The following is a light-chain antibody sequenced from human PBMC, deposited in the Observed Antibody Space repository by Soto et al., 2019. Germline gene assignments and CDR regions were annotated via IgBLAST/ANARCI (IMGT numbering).Light chain of an antibody. CDR1: QGISEY. J-gene: IGKJ1*01. Sequence: DIQMAQSPSSLSASIGDRVTITCRASQGISEYLAWYQQRPGNAPNLLIYGASILQSGVTSRFSGSGSGTHFTLTISSLQSEDVATYYCHSYNSIPRTFGQGTTVEIK. V-gene: IGKV1-27*01. CDR2: GAS. CDR3: HSYNSIPRT.